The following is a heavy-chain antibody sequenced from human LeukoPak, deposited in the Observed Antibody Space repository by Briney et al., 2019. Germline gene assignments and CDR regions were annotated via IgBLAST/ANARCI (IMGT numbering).Heavy chain of an antibody. CDR3: ARGNYDILTGYYTPIRLPHDAFDI. Sequence: PSETLSLTCAVSGGSISSTNYYWGWIRQPPGKGLEWIGTIYYSGSTYYNPSLESRVSISVDTSKNQFSLKLSSVTAADTAVYYCARGNYDILTGYYTPIRLPHDAFDIWGQGTMVTVSS. CDR1: GGSISSTNYY. CDR2: IYYSGST. D-gene: IGHD3-9*01. J-gene: IGHJ3*02. V-gene: IGHV4-39*07.